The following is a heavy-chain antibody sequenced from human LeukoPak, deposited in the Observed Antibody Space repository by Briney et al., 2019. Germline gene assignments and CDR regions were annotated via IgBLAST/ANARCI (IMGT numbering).Heavy chain of an antibody. J-gene: IGHJ3*02. CDR1: GFTSSSYS. Sequence: GGSLRLSCAASGFTSSSYSMNWVRQAPGKGLEWVSSISSSSSYIYYADSVKGRFTISRDNAKNSLYLQMNSLRAEDTAVYYCARDHDYDILTGYFDAFDIWGQGTMVTVSS. V-gene: IGHV3-21*01. D-gene: IGHD3-9*01. CDR2: ISSSSSYI. CDR3: ARDHDYDILTGYFDAFDI.